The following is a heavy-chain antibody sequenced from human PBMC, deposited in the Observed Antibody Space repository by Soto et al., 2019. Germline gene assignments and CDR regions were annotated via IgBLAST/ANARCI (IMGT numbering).Heavy chain of an antibody. CDR2: ISGSGGST. J-gene: IGHJ4*02. CDR3: AKDNPRGYSSGRKVFGFDY. V-gene: IGHV3-23*01. CDR1: GFTFSSYA. D-gene: IGHD6-19*01. Sequence: GGSLRLSCAASGFTFSSYAMSWVRQAPGKGLEWVSAISGSGGSTYYADSVKGRFTISRDNSKNTLYLQMNSLRAEDTAVYYCAKDNPRGYSSGRKVFGFDYWGQGTLVTVSS.